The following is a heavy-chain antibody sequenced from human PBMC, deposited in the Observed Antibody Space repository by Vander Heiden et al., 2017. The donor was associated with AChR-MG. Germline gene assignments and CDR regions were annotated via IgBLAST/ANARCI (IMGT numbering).Heavy chain of an antibody. CDR2: IYFSGSA. CDR3: ARGQVGATALFDY. CDR1: GDPISSYY. Sequence: VQLQEWGPGLVKPSETLSLTCSVSGDPISSYYCNWIRQPPGKGLEWIGHIYFSGSANYNPSPSLKSRVTISRDTSKNQCSLKLTSVTAADTAVYYCARGQVGATALFDYWGQGTLVTVSS. D-gene: IGHD1-26*01. J-gene: IGHJ4*02. V-gene: IGHV4-59*01.